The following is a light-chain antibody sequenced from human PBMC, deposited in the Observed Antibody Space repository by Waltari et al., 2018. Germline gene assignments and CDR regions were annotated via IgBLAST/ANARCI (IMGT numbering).Light chain of an antibody. CDR3: QQSFSTPWT. CDR2: DAS. CDR1: QSISSY. J-gene: IGKJ1*01. V-gene: IGKV1-39*01. Sequence: DIQMTQSPSSLSASVGDRVTITCRASQSISSYLNWYQIKPGKAPKLLIYDASRLQSGVPSGFSGSGSGTDFTLTISSLQPDDFAIYHCQQSFSTPWTFGQGTNVEI.